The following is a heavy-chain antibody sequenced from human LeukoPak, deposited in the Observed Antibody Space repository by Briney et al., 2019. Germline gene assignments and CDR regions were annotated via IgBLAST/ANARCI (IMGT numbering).Heavy chain of an antibody. V-gene: IGHV3-48*01. J-gene: IGHJ6*02. CDR2: ISGGSTTM. CDR3: ARRSGHSYYGMDV. CDR1: AFTFSTYT. Sequence: GGSLRLSCAASAFTFSTYTMFWVRQAPGKGLEWVSYISGGSTTMYYADSVKGRFTISRDNAKNSLFLQMNSLRAEDTAVYYCARRSGHSYYGMDVWGQGTTVTVSS. D-gene: IGHD3-3*01.